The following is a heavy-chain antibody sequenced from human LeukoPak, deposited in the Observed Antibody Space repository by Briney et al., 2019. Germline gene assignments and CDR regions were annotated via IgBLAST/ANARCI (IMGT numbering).Heavy chain of an antibody. Sequence: PGRSLRLSCAASGFTFSSYAMHWVRQAPGKGLEWVSNIKQDGSEKYYVDSVKGRFTISRDNAKNSLYLQMNSLRAEDTAVYYCARESGSGWYLGYYYYGMDVWGQGTTVTVSS. CDR3: ARESGSGWYLGYYYYGMDV. D-gene: IGHD6-19*01. V-gene: IGHV3-7*03. CDR2: IKQDGSEK. CDR1: GFTFSSYA. J-gene: IGHJ6*02.